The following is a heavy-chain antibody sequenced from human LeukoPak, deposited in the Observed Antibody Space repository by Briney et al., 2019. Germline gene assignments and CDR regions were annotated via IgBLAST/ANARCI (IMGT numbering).Heavy chain of an antibody. D-gene: IGHD3-22*01. CDR3: ARGRRVYDRSGYHMEASYYFDY. J-gene: IGHJ4*02. V-gene: IGHV4-34*01. CDR1: XXXXSGYX. Sequence: SETLSLTCADXXXXXSGYXWXWIRQXXXXXXEXXGXXXXXXXXFHNPSLKSRVTLSVDTSKNEISLRLTSVTAADMAVYYCARGRRVYDRSGYHMEASYYFDYWGQGTLVTVSS. CDR2: XXXXXXX.